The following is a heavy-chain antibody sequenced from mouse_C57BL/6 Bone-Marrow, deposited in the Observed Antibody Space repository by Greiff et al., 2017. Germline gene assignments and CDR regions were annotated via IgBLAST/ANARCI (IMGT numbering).Heavy chain of an antibody. V-gene: IGHV1-55*01. Sequence: VQLQQPGAELVKPGASVKMSCKASGYTFTSYWITWVKQRPGQGLEWIGVIYPGSGSTNYNEKFKSKATLTVDTSSSTAYMQLSSLTSEDSAVYYCARERALRHYYFDYWGQGTTLTVSS. CDR1: GYTFTSYW. J-gene: IGHJ2*01. CDR2: IYPGSGST. D-gene: IGHD1-2*01. CDR3: ARERALRHYYFDY.